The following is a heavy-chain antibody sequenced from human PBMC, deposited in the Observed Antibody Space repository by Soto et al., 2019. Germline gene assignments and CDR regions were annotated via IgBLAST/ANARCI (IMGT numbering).Heavy chain of an antibody. CDR1: GGTFSSYT. CDR3: AREIMGTQNY. V-gene: IGHV1-69*08. Sequence: QVQLVQSGAEVKKPGSSVKVSCKASGGTFSSYTISWVRQAPGQGLEWMGRIIPILGIANYAQKSQGRVTITADKSTSTAYMELSSLRSEDTAVYYCAREIMGTQNYWGQGTLVTVSS. CDR2: IIPILGIA. D-gene: IGHD7-27*01. J-gene: IGHJ4*02.